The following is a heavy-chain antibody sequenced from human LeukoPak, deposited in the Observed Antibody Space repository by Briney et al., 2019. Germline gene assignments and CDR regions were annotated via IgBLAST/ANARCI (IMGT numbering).Heavy chain of an antibody. Sequence: SVKVSCKASGGTFSSYAISWVRQAPGQGLEWMGGIIPIFGTANYAQKFQGRVTITADESTSTAYMELSSLRSEDTAVYYCARSRLTGYYTTWYYFDYWGQGTLVTVSS. V-gene: IGHV1-69*13. CDR3: ARSRLTGYYTTWYYFDY. J-gene: IGHJ4*02. CDR2: IIPIFGTA. D-gene: IGHD3-9*01. CDR1: GGTFSSYA.